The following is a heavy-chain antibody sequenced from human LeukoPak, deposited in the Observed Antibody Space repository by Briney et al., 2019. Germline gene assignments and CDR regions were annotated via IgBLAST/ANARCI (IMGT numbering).Heavy chain of an antibody. Sequence: PGGSLRLSCAASGFTFSTYAMSWVRQAPGKGLEWVSGINWNGGSTGYADSVKGRFTISRDNAKNSLYLQMNSLRAEDTALYYCARATTYYYDSSGYYPADYWGQGTLVTVSS. D-gene: IGHD3-22*01. J-gene: IGHJ4*02. CDR2: INWNGGST. CDR3: ARATTYYYDSSGYYPADY. V-gene: IGHV3-20*04. CDR1: GFTFSTYA.